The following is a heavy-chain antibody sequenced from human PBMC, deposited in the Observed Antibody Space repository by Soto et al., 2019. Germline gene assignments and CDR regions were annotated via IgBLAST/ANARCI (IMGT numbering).Heavy chain of an antibody. CDR1: GFTFSSYA. CDR3: ARDYGIVVVPAAIGGWFDP. D-gene: IGHD2-2*02. V-gene: IGHV3-30-3*01. Sequence: QVQLVESGGGVVQPGRSLRLSCAASGFTFSSYAMHWVRQAPGKGLEWVAVISYDGSNKYYADSVKGRFTISRDNSKNTLYLQMNSLRAEDTAVYYCARDYGIVVVPAAIGGWFDPWGQGTLVTVSS. J-gene: IGHJ5*02. CDR2: ISYDGSNK.